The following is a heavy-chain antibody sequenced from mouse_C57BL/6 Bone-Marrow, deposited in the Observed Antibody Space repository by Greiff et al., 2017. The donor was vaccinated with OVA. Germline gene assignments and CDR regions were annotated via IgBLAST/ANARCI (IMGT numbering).Heavy chain of an antibody. CDR1: GFNIKDDY. V-gene: IGHV14-4*01. J-gene: IGHJ2*01. CDR2: IDPENGDT. D-gene: IGHD1-2*01. Sequence: EVQLKQSGAELVRPGASVKLSCTASGFNIKDDYMHWVKQRPEQGLEWIGWIDPENGDTEYASKFQGKATITADTSSNTAYLQLSSLTSEDTAVYYCTTSGRPFDYWGQGTTLTVSS. CDR3: TTSGRPFDY.